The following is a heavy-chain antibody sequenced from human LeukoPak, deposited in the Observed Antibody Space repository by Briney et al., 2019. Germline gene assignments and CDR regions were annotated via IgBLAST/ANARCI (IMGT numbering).Heavy chain of an antibody. CDR1: GYTFTGYY. D-gene: IGHD1-14*01. CDR2: INPNSGGT. CDR3: ASGTKLQNNWFDP. J-gene: IGHJ5*02. Sequence: ALVKVSCKASGYTFTGYYMHWVRQAPGQGLEWMGWINPNSGGTNYAQKFQGRVTMTRDTSISTAYMELSSLRSEDTAVYYCASGTKLQNNWFDPWGQGTLVTVSS. V-gene: IGHV1-2*02.